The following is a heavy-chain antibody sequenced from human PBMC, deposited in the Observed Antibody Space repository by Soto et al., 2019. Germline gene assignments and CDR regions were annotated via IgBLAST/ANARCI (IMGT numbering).Heavy chain of an antibody. Sequence: EVQLVESGGGLVQPGESLTLSCAAFGFTFSSYWMHWVRQAPGKGLVWVSRIKSDGSGTYYADSVEGRLTISRDNAKNTLYLQMNSLRVEDTAVYFCARGDGDRFDVNGYLGRHWGQGTLVTVSS. CDR2: IKSDGSGT. D-gene: IGHD5-18*01. CDR1: GFTFSSYW. CDR3: ARGDGDRFDVNGYLGRH. V-gene: IGHV3-74*01. J-gene: IGHJ4*02.